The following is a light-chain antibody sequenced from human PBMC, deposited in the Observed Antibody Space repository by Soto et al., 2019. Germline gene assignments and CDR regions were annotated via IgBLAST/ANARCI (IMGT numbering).Light chain of an antibody. CDR2: AAS. Sequence: DIQMTQSPSSLSASVGDRVTITCRASQSISSYLNWYQQKPGNAPKLLIYAASSLHSGVPSRFSGSGSGTDFTLTISSLQPEDFAIYYCHQCYSTLMTFGQGTKVAIK. J-gene: IGKJ1*01. V-gene: IGKV1-39*01. CDR1: QSISSY. CDR3: HQCYSTLMT.